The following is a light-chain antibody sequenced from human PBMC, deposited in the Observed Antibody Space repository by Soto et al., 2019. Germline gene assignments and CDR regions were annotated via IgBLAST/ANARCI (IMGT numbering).Light chain of an antibody. CDR3: ASYTRRNTYV. CDR2: EVR. CDR1: SSDVGAYNY. Sequence: QSVLTQPASVSESPGQSITISCTGTSSDVGAYNYVSWYQQHPGKAPKLLIYEVRDRPSGISNRFSGSKSGNTASLTISGLQAQDEAAYYCASYTRRNTYVFGSGTKVTVL. V-gene: IGLV2-14*01. J-gene: IGLJ1*01.